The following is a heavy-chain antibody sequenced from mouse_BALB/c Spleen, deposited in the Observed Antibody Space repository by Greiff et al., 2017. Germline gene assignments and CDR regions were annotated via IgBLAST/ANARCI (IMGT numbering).Heavy chain of an antibody. Sequence: VQLHQSGAELARPGASVKMSCKASGYTFTSYTMHWVKQRPGQGLEWIGYINPSSGYTNYNQKFKDKATLTADKSSSTAYMQLSSLTSEDSAVYYCARKAYYGEYYYAMDYWGQGTSVTVSS. CDR2: INPSSGYT. D-gene: IGHD2-13*01. CDR3: ARKAYYGEYYYAMDY. CDR1: GYTFTSYT. J-gene: IGHJ4*01. V-gene: IGHV1-4*01.